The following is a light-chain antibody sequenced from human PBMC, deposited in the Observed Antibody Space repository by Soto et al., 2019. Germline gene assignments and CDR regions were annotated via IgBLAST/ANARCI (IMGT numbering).Light chain of an antibody. CDR3: SSYTGSSTPYV. CDR1: SSDIGSYNY. J-gene: IGLJ1*01. V-gene: IGLV2-14*01. Sequence: QSALTQPASVSGSPGQSITISCTGTSSDIGSYNYVSWYQQHPGKAPKLMIYDVSNRPSGVSNRFSGSKSGNTASLTISGLQAEDEADYYCSSYTGSSTPYVFGPGTQLTVL. CDR2: DVS.